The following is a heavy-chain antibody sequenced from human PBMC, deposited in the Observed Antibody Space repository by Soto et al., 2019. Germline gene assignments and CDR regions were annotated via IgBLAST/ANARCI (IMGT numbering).Heavy chain of an antibody. Sequence: ASVKVSCKSSGHTFSGYYVHWVRQAPGQGLEWMGWVNPNSGGTHYAQKFQGRVSMTRDTSLSAVYMELRSLRRDDMAVYFCATAYVVDDLPVTTRDFCRFWGQGPLVTVSS. CDR3: ATAYVVDDLPVTTRDFCRF. V-gene: IGHV1-2*02. CDR2: VNPNSGGT. CDR1: GHTFSGYY. J-gene: IGHJ4*02. D-gene: IGHD2-15*01.